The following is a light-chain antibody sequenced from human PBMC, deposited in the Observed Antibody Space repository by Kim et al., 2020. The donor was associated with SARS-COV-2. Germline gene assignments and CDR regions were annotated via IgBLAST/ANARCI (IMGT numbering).Light chain of an antibody. V-gene: IGKV3-20*01. J-gene: IGKJ4*01. CDR1: QSFGRN. CDR3: QQYVTSPLT. CDR2: GAS. Sequence: LSPGERATPPCRASQSFGRNLAWYQQKPGQAPRLLISGASTRATGIPDRFSGSGSGTDFTLTISRLEPEDFAVYYCQQYVTSPLTFGGGTKVDIK.